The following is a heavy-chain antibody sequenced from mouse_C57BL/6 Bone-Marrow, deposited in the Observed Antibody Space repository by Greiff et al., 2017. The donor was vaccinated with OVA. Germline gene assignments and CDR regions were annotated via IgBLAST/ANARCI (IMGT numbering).Heavy chain of an antibody. Sequence: VQLQQSGAELVKPGASVKMSCKASGYTFTSYWITWVKQRPGQGLEWIGDIYPGSGSTNYNEKFKGKATLTADKSSSTAYMELRSLTSEDSAVYFCAREYYYGSSLDYWGQGTTLTVSS. CDR2: IYPGSGST. CDR3: AREYYYGSSLDY. CDR1: GYTFTSYW. D-gene: IGHD1-1*01. J-gene: IGHJ2*01. V-gene: IGHV1-55*01.